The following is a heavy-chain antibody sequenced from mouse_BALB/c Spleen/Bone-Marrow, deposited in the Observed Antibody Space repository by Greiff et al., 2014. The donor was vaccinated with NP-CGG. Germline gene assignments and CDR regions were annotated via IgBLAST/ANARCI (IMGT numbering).Heavy chain of an antibody. CDR1: GYTFTSYY. Sequence: VQLVESGPELVKPGASVRISCKASGYTFTSYYLHWVKQRPEQGLEWIGWIYPGNVNTKYNEKFKGKATLTADKSSSTAYMQLSSLTSEDSAVYFCARDTMDYWGQGTSVTVSS. CDR2: IYPGNVNT. J-gene: IGHJ4*01. CDR3: ARDTMDY. V-gene: IGHV1S56*01.